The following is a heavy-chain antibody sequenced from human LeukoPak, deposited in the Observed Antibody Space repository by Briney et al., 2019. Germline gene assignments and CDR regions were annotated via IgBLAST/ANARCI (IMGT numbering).Heavy chain of an antibody. D-gene: IGHD2/OR15-2a*01. J-gene: IGHJ4*02. V-gene: IGHV4-39*01. CDR1: GGSISSGVYY. CDR2: IYYSGGT. CDR3: ARLTIYASGEDS. Sequence: SETLSLTCTVSGGSISSGVYYWGWIRQPPGKGLQWVGSIYYSGGTYYDPSLRSRVTMSVDTSKNQFSLIVRSVSAADTAVYYCARLTIYASGEDSWGQGTLVTVSS.